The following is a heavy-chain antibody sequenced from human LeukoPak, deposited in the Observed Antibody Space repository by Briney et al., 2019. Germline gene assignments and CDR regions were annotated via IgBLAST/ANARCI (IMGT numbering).Heavy chain of an antibody. J-gene: IGHJ6*02. V-gene: IGHV3-21*01. CDR1: GFTFSSYS. Sequence: GGSLRLSCAASGFTFSSYSMNWVRQAPGKGLEWVSSISSSSSYIYYADSVKGRFTISRDNAKNSLYLQMNSLRAEDTAVYYCARDLGRYSNPDAYYGMDVWGQGTTVTVSS. CDR2: ISSSSSYI. D-gene: IGHD2-15*01. CDR3: ARDLGRYSNPDAYYGMDV.